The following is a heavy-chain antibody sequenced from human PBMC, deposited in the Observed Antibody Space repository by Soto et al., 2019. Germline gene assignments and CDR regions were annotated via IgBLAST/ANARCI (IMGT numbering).Heavy chain of an antibody. J-gene: IGHJ6*02. V-gene: IGHV1-8*01. Sequence: ASVKVSCKASGYTFTSYVINWVRQATGQGLEWMGWMNPNSGNTGYAQKIQGRVTMTRNTSISAAYMELSSLRSEDTAVYYCARVRVVRVLRQRNGMDVWGQGTTVTVSS. CDR2: MNPNSGNT. CDR1: GYTFTSYV. D-gene: IGHD3-10*01. CDR3: ARVRVVRVLRQRNGMDV.